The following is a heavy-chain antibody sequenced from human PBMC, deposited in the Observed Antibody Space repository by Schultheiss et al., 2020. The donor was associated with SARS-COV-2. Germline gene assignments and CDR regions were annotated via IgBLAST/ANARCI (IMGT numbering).Heavy chain of an antibody. D-gene: IGHD5-12*01. CDR1: GFTFSDYY. CDR2: ISSSSSTI. Sequence: GGSLRLSCAASGFTFSDYYMNWVRQAPGKGLEWVSYISSSSSTIYYADSVKGRFTISRDNSKNTLYLQMNSLRAEDTAVYYCARDGGSSGYDSPVGYYYYGMDVWGQGTTVTVSS. CDR3: ARDGGSSGYDSPVGYYYYGMDV. V-gene: IGHV3-48*01. J-gene: IGHJ6*02.